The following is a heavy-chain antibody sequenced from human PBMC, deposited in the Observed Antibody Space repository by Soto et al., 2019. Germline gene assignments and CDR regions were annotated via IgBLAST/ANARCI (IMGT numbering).Heavy chain of an antibody. D-gene: IGHD2-15*01. J-gene: IGHJ6*02. CDR1: GGAFSDYA. CDR2: IMPIFRAP. Sequence: QVQLVQSGAEVKKPGSSVKVSCKASGGAFSDYAFSWVRQAPGQGLEWLGGIMPIFRAPDYAQKFQGRVTITADEFTRQAYMGMNSLKSEDTAVYYCASWLKGPDIGNYYYGMDVWGQGTTVTVS. V-gene: IGHV1-69*12. CDR3: ASWLKGPDIGNYYYGMDV.